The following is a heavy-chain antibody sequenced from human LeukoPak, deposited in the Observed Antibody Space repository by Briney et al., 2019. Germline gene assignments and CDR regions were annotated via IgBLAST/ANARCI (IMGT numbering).Heavy chain of an antibody. J-gene: IGHJ4*02. Sequence: SETLSLTCTVSGGSIRSYYWSWIRQPPGKGLEWIGYIYYSGSTNYNPSLKSRVSISVDTSKNQFSLKLSSVTAADTAVYYCARTGSTVTMLYPFPHWGQGTLVTVSS. CDR2: IYYSGST. D-gene: IGHD4-17*01. CDR1: GGSIRSYY. CDR3: ARTGSTVTMLYPFPH. V-gene: IGHV4-59*01.